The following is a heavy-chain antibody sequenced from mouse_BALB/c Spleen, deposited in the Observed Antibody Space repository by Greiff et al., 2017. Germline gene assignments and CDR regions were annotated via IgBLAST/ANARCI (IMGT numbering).Heavy chain of an antibody. CDR3: TRSGSLYAMDY. J-gene: IGHJ4*01. Sequence: QVQLQQPGAELVRPGASVKLSCKASGYSFTSYWMNWVKQRPGQGLEWIGEINPSNGGTNFNEKFKSKATLTVDKSSSTAYMQLSSLTSEDSAVYYCTRSGSLYAMDYWGQGTSVTVSS. V-gene: IGHV1S81*02. CDR1: GYSFTSYW. D-gene: IGHD4-1*01. CDR2: INPSNGGT.